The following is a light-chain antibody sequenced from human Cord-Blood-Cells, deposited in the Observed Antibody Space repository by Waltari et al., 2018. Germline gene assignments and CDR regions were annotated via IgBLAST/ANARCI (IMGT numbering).Light chain of an antibody. V-gene: IGLV3-21*04. J-gene: IGLJ3*02. CDR2: YDS. CDR3: QVWDSSSDHPV. CDR1: NIGSKS. Sequence: SYVLTQPPSVSVAPGKTARTTCGGNNIGSKSVPWYQQKPGQAPVLVIYYDSDRPSGIPERFSGSNSGNTATLTISRVEAGDEADYYCQVWDSSSDHPVFGGGTKLTVL.